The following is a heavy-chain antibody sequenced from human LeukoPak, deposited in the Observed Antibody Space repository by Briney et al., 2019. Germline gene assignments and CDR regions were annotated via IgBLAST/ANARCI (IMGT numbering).Heavy chain of an antibody. Sequence: SETLSLTCAVYGGSFSGYYWNWIRQPPGKGLEWIGEINHSGSTNYNPSFKSRVTISVDTSKNQFSLKLSSVTAADTAVYYCARGIPQNYDFWSGYYNSWFDPWGQGTLVTVSS. J-gene: IGHJ5*02. D-gene: IGHD3-3*01. CDR2: INHSGST. CDR3: ARGIPQNYDFWSGYYNSWFDP. CDR1: GGSFSGYY. V-gene: IGHV4-34*01.